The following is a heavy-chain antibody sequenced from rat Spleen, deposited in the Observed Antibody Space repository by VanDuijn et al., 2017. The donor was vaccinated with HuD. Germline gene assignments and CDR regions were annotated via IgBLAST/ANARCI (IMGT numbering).Heavy chain of an antibody. Sequence: QVQLKESGPGLVQPSQTLSLTCTVSGFSLISYAVNWVRQPPGKGLEWMGGIWGDGSTNYNSALKSRLTINRDTSKSQVFLKMNSLQTDDTAIYFCTRAGSAAISLGNWFAYWGQGTLVTVSS. CDR2: IWGDGST. D-gene: IGHD1-2*01. CDR3: TRAGSAAISLGNWFAY. J-gene: IGHJ3*01. V-gene: IGHV2-15*01. CDR1: GFSLISYA.